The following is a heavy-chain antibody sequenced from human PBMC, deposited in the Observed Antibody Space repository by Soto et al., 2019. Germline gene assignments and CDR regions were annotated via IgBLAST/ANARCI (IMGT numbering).Heavy chain of an antibody. V-gene: IGHV3-66*01. J-gene: IGHJ4*02. CDR1: GFTVSSNY. CDR2: IYSGGST. Sequence: ALRLSCAASGFTVSSNYMSWVRQAPGKGLEWVSVIYSGGSTYYADSVKGRFTISRDNSKNTLYLQMNSLKTEDTAVYYCTTGRDYGDYLDYWGQGTLVTVSS. CDR3: TTGRDYGDYLDY. D-gene: IGHD4-17*01.